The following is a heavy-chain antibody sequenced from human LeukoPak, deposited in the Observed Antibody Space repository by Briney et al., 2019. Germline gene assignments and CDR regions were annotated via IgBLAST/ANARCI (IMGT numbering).Heavy chain of an antibody. Sequence: PGGSLRLSCAASGFTFSSFPMSWVRQAPGKGLEWVSVISGSGGSTYYADSVKGRFTISRDNSKNTLYLQMNSLRAEDTAVYYCAKEQIVVVIRTLDYWGQGTLVTVSS. D-gene: IGHD3-22*01. CDR1: GFTFSSFP. CDR2: ISGSGGST. CDR3: AKEQIVVVIRTLDY. J-gene: IGHJ4*02. V-gene: IGHV3-23*01.